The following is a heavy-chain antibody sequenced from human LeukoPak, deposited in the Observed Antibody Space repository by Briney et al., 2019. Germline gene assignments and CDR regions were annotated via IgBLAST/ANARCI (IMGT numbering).Heavy chain of an antibody. V-gene: IGHV3-23*01. CDR1: GFTFSSYE. D-gene: IGHD3-16*01. CDR3: AKDDDWGRYKH. J-gene: IGHJ1*01. CDR2: ISPSGGIT. Sequence: GGSLRLSCAASGFTFSSYETNWVRQAPGKGLEWVSGISPSGGITYYTDSVKGRFTISRDNSKNTQSLQMNSLRAEDTAVYYCAKDDDWGRYKHWGQGTLVTVSS.